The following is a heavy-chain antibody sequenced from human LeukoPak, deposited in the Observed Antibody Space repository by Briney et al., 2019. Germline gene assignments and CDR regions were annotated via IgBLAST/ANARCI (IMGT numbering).Heavy chain of an antibody. D-gene: IGHD2-2*01. CDR1: GFTFSSYA. Sequence: PGGSLRLSCAASGFTFSSYAMSWVRQAPGKGLEWVSAISGSGGSTYYADSVKGRFTISRDNSKNTLYLQMNSLRAEDTAVYYCAKGKDIVVVPAAYFDYWSQGTLVTVSS. CDR3: AKGKDIVVVPAAYFDY. CDR2: ISGSGGST. V-gene: IGHV3-23*01. J-gene: IGHJ4*02.